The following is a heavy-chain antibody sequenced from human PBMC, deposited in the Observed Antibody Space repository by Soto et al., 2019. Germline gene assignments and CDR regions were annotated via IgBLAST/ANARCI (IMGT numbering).Heavy chain of an antibody. J-gene: IGHJ6*02. CDR1: GFTFSDSY. Sequence: GVLRLSGAASGFTFSDSYMSWIRQAPGKGLEWISYITFSGNTVYYADSLKGRFTISRDNAKNSLYLQMNSLRAEDTAVYYCARVSWREKYGMDVWGQGTTVTVSS. CDR3: ARVSWREKYGMDV. CDR2: ITFSGNTV. V-gene: IGHV3-11*01.